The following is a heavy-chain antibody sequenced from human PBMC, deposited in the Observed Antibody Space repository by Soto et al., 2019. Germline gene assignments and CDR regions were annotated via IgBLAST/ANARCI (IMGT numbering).Heavy chain of an antibody. CDR2: INHSGST. CDR3: ASEVVAAYGMDV. CDR1: GGSFSGYY. D-gene: IGHD2-15*01. Sequence: SETLSLTCAVYGGSFSGYYWSWIRQPPGKGLEWIGEINHSGSTNYNPSPKSRVTISVDTSKNQFSLKLSSVTAADTAVYYCASEVVAAYGMDVWGQGTTVTVSS. V-gene: IGHV4-34*01. J-gene: IGHJ6*02.